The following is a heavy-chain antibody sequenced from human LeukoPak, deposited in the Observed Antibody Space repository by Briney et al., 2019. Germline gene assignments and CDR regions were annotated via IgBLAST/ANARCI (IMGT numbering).Heavy chain of an antibody. CDR3: ARDLTDPPYYYYYIDV. V-gene: IGHV3-11*04. Sequence: PGGSLRLSCVASAFTFSDYYMSWIRQAPGKGLEWVSYISTTGSTMDYADSVKGRFIISRDNAKNSLYLQMNSLRAEDTAVYYCARDLTDPPYYYYYIDVWGKGTTVTISS. J-gene: IGHJ6*03. CDR2: ISTTGSTM. CDR1: AFTFSDYY.